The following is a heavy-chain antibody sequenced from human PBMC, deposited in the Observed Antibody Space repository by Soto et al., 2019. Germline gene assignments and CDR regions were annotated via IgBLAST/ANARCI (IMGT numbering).Heavy chain of an antibody. Sequence: EVQLVESGGGLVQPWGSLRLSCAAYGFTFSSYSMNWVRQAPGKGLAWVSHISSSRSTIYYEDSVKGRFTISRDNAKNAMDLQMNSLRDEDTAVYYCAGTVTTGHYYYGMDFWGQGTTVTVSS. J-gene: IGHJ6*02. V-gene: IGHV3-48*02. D-gene: IGHD4-4*01. CDR2: ISSSRSTI. CDR1: GFTFSSYS. CDR3: AGTVTTGHYYYGMDF.